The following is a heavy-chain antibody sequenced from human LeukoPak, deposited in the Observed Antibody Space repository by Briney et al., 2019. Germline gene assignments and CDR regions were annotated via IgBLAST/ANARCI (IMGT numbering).Heavy chain of an antibody. CDR1: GGSISSYY. D-gene: IGHD3-10*01. J-gene: IGHJ5*02. V-gene: IGHV4-59*01. CDR3: ARVRGSGDWFDP. CDR2: IYYSGST. Sequence: SETLSLTCTVSGGSISSYYWSWIRQPPGKGLEWIGYIYYSGSTNYNPSLKSRVTISVDTSKSQFSLKLSSVTAADTAVYYCARVRGSGDWFDPWGQGTLVTVSS.